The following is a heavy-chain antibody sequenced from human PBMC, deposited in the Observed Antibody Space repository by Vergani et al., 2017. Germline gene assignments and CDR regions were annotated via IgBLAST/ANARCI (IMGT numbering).Heavy chain of an antibody. Sequence: EVQLLESGGGLVQPGGSLRLSCAASGFTFSNYMNWVRQAPGKGLEWVSVIYSGGSTYYADSVKGRFTISRDNSKNTLYLQMNSLRAEDTAVYYCARDRNYAFDYWGQGTLVTVSS. CDR3: ARDRNYAFDY. V-gene: IGHV3-66*02. CDR1: GFTFSNY. CDR2: IYSGGST. D-gene: IGHD1-7*01. J-gene: IGHJ4*02.